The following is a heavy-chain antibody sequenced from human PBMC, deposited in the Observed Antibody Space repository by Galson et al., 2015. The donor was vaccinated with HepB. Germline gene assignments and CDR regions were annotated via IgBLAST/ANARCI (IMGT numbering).Heavy chain of an antibody. D-gene: IGHD2-2*01. CDR3: ARDLSPVDIVVVPAV. CDR2: IWYDGSNK. CDR1: GFTFSSYG. V-gene: IGHV3-33*08. Sequence: SLRLSCAASGFTFSSYGMHWVRQAPGKGLEWVAVIWYDGSNKYYADSVKGRFTISRDNSKNTLYLQMNSLRAEDTAVYYCARDLSPVDIVVVPAVWGQGTLVTVSS. J-gene: IGHJ4*02.